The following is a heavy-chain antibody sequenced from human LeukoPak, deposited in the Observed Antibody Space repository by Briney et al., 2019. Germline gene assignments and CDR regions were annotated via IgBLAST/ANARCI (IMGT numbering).Heavy chain of an antibody. CDR2: INSDGSST. CDR1: GFTFSSYW. D-gene: IGHD4-17*01. J-gene: IGHJ4*02. V-gene: IGHV3-74*01. CDR3: ARGGGSTTVTLDY. Sequence: PGGSLRLSCAASGFTFSSYWMHWVREAPGKGLVWVSRINSDGSSTSYADSVKGRFTISRDNAKNTLYLQMNSLRAEDTAVYYCARGGGSTTVTLDYWGQGTLVTVSS.